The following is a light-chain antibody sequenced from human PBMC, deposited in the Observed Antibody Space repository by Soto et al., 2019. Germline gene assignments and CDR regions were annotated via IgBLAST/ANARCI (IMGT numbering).Light chain of an antibody. CDR1: GDYNY. V-gene: IGLV2-14*03. Sequence: QSVLTQPASVSGSPGQSITISCTGTGDYNYVSWYQQHPGKAPKLMIYDVNNRPSGVSNRFSGSKSGNTASLTISGLQAEDEADYYCSSYTSGTTLVFGGGTKVTVL. CDR2: DVN. J-gene: IGLJ2*01. CDR3: SSYTSGTTLV.